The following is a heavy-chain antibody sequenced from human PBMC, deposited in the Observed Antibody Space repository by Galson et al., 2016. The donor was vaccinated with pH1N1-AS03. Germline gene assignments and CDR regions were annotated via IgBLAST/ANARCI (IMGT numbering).Heavy chain of an antibody. V-gene: IGHV4-59*01. CDR1: GGSISSYY. J-gene: IGHJ6*02. CDR3: ARTGSRGNDPFYYYYYGIDV. Sequence: ETLSLTCTVSGGSISSYYWSWIRQPPGKGLEWIGYIYYSGSTNYNPSLKSRVTISVDTSKNQYSLKLSSVTAADTAVYYCARTGSRGNDPFYYYYYGIDVWGQGTTVTVSS. CDR2: IYYSGST. D-gene: IGHD1-1*01.